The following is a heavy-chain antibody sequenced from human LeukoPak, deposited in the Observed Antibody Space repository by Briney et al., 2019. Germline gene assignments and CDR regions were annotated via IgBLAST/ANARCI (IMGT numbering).Heavy chain of an antibody. CDR1: GFTFSSYG. V-gene: IGHV3-33*03. D-gene: IGHD3-22*01. CDR3: AKDWSSGVSGYLISFDF. Sequence: GGSLRLSCAASGFTFSSYGMHWDRQAPGKGLEWVAVIWYDGNNKYYVDSVKGRFTISRDNSKNTLFLQANSLRAEDTAVYYCAKDWSSGVSGYLISFDFWGQGTLVTVSS. CDR2: IWYDGNNK. J-gene: IGHJ4*02.